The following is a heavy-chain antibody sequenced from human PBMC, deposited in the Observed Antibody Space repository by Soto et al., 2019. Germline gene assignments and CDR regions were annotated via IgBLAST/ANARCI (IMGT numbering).Heavy chain of an antibody. CDR1: GGSISYYY. CDR3: AREVPAGAPPTSGGYYYYYMDV. J-gene: IGHJ6*03. V-gene: IGHV4-59*01. Sequence: SETLSLTCTVSGGSISYYYWSWIRQPPGKGLEWIGNIYYSGSTNYNPSLKSRVTISVDTSKNQFSLRLSSVTAADTAVYYCAREVPAGAPPTSGGYYYYYMDVWGKGTTVTVSS. D-gene: IGHD3-10*01. CDR2: IYYSGST.